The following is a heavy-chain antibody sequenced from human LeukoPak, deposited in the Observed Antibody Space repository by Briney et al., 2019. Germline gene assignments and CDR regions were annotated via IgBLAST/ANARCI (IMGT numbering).Heavy chain of an antibody. CDR1: GFTFSSYE. D-gene: IGHD3-16*02. V-gene: IGHV3-48*03. J-gene: IGHJ4*02. Sequence: GGSLRLSCAASGFTFSSYEMNWVRQAPGKGLEGVSYISSSGSTIYYADSVKGRFTISRDNAKNSLYLQMNSLRAEDTAVYYSARDHYDYVWGSHRFDYWGQGTLVTVSS. CDR2: ISSSGSTI. CDR3: ARDHYDYVWGSHRFDY.